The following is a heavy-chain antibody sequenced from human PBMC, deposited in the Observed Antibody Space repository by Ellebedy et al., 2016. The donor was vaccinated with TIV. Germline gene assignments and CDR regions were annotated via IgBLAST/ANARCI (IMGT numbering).Heavy chain of an antibody. V-gene: IGHV1-2*02. CDR3: ARGGYQLLPIDY. D-gene: IGHD2-2*01. Sequence: ASVKVSCXASGYTFTSYGISWVRQAPGQGLEWMGWINPNSGGTNYAQKFQGRVTMTRDTSISTAYMELSRLRSDDTAVYYCARGGYQLLPIDYWGQGTLVTVSS. CDR2: INPNSGGT. J-gene: IGHJ4*02. CDR1: GYTFTSYG.